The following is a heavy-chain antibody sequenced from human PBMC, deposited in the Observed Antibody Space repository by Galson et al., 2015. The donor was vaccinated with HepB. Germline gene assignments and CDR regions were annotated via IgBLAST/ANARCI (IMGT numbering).Heavy chain of an antibody. CDR1: GFTFRSYG. D-gene: IGHD6-6*01. V-gene: IGHV3-30*18. J-gene: IGHJ6*02. CDR2: ISYDGRNK. CDR3: AKPPGSSMSACLASSYYGRDV. Sequence: SLRLSCAASGFTFRSYGMHWVRQAPGKGLEWVSLISYDGRNKYYADSVKGRFTISRDNSKNTLYLQMNRLRAEDTAVYYCAKPPGSSMSACLASSYYGRDVWGQGSTVSVSS.